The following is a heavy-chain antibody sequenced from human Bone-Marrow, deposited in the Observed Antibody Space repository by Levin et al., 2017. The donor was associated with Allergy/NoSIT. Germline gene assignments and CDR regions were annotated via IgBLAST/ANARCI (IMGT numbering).Heavy chain of an antibody. CDR2: IIPIFGTA. D-gene: IGHD1-7*01. CDR3: ARGKITGTTWNYGMDG. CDR1: GGTFSSYA. J-gene: IGHJ6*02. V-gene: IGHV1-69*06. Sequence: KISCKASGGTFSSYAISWVRQAPGQGLEWMGGIIPIFGTANYAQKFQGRVTITADKSTSTAYMELSSLRSEDTAVYYCARGKITGTTWNYGMDGWGQGTTVTVSS.